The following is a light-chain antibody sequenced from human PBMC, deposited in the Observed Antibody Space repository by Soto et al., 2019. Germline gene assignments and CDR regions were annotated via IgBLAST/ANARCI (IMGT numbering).Light chain of an antibody. V-gene: IGKV1-12*01. CDR2: AAS. CDR3: QQANSFPIT. J-gene: IGKJ5*01. CDR1: QVISTW. Sequence: DIQMTQSPSSLSASVGDRFTITCRASQVISTWLAWYQQKPGQAPKLLIYAASVLESGVPSRFSGSGSGTDFTLTISSVQPEDFATYRCQQANSFPITFSQGTRLEIK.